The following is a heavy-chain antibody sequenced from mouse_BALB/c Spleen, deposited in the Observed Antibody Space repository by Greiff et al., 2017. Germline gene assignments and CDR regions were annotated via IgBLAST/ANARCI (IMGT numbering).Heavy chain of an antibody. Sequence: LQQPGSELVRPGASVKLSCKASGYTFTSYWMHWVKQRPGQGLEWIGNIYPGSGSTNYDEKFKSKATLTVDTSSSTAYMQLSSLTSEDSAVYYCTRVGTTAWFAYWGQGTLVTVSA. V-gene: IGHV1S22*01. D-gene: IGHD2-1*01. J-gene: IGHJ3*01. CDR3: TRVGTTAWFAY. CDR2: IYPGSGST. CDR1: GYTFTSYW.